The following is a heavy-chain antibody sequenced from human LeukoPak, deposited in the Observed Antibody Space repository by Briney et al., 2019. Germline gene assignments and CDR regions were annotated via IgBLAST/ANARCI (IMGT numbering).Heavy chain of an antibody. CDR3: ARDRYYYDSSGYYASRYYYYYMDV. V-gene: IGHV4-59*01. D-gene: IGHD3-22*01. J-gene: IGHJ6*03. CDR1: GGSISSYY. Sequence: PSETLSLTCTVSGGSISSYYWSWIRQPPGKGLEWSGYIYYSGSTNYNPSLKRRVNISVDTSKNQFSLKLSSVTAADTAVYYCARDRYYYDSSGYYASRYYYYYMDVWGKGTTVTVSS. CDR2: IYYSGST.